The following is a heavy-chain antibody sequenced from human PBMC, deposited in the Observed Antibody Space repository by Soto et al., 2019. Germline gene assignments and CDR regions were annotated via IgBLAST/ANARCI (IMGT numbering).Heavy chain of an antibody. Sequence: TLSLTCTVSGGSISSGGYYWSWIRQHPGKGLEWIGYIYYSGSTYYNPSLKSRVTISVDTSKNQFSLKLSSVTAADTAVYYCARDTMEVVAATYLRVFDPWGQGTLVTVSS. CDR1: GGSISSGGYY. CDR3: ARDTMEVVAATYLRVFDP. V-gene: IGHV4-31*03. D-gene: IGHD2-15*01. CDR2: IYYSGST. J-gene: IGHJ5*02.